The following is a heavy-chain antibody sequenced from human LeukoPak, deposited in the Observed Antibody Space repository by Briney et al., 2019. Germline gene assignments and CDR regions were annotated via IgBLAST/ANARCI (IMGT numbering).Heavy chain of an antibody. V-gene: IGHV4-39*01. Sequence: SETLSLTCTVSGGPINSSSYYWGWLRQPPGQGLEWIESIYYSGSTYYNPSLKSRVTISVDTSKNQFSLKLSSVTAADTAVYYCARHPISLKVDYGGQGTLVTVSS. CDR1: GGPINSSSYY. CDR3: ARHPISLKVDY. CDR2: IYYSGST. J-gene: IGHJ4*02. D-gene: IGHD2/OR15-2a*01.